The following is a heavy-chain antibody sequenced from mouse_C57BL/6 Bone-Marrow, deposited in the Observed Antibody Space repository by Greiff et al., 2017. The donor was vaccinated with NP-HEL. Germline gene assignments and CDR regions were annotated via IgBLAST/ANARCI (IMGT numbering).Heavy chain of an antibody. CDR1: GYTFTSYW. D-gene: IGHD1-1*01. CDR2: IYPGSGST. Sequence: QVQLQQPGAELVKPGASVKMSCKASGYTFTSYWITWVKQRPGQGLEWIGDIYPGSGSTNYNEKFKSKATLTVDTASSTAYMQLSSLTSEDSAVYYCAYYGGYAMDDWGQGTSVTVSS. J-gene: IGHJ4*01. V-gene: IGHV1-55*01. CDR3: AYYGGYAMDD.